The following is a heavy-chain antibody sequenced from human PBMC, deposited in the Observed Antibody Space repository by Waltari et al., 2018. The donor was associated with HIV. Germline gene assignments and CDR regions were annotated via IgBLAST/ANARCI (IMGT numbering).Heavy chain of an antibody. Sequence: EVQLVESGGGLVQPGGSLRLSCSAYGFTFSNFPIPWVRQAPGKGLEYVSAITSHGKNTYYVDSVKGRFTISRDNSKNMLYLQMRSLRAEDTALYYCVKDSGYNSSGGAFDIWGQGTMVIVSS. CDR1: GFTFSNFP. V-gene: IGHV3-64D*06. CDR2: ITSHGKNT. CDR3: VKDSGYNSSGGAFDI. D-gene: IGHD3-22*01. J-gene: IGHJ3*02.